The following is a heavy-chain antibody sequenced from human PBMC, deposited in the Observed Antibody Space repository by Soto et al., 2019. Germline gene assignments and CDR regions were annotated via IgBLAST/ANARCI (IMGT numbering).Heavy chain of an antibody. Sequence: EVQLVQSGAEVKKPGESLRISCKGSGYSFTSYWISWVRQMSGKGLEWMGRIDPSDSYTNYSPSFQGHVTISADKSISTAYLQWSSLKASDTAMYYCARQDYYDSSGYADPPDYWGQGTLVTVSS. V-gene: IGHV5-10-1*01. J-gene: IGHJ4*02. CDR2: IDPSDSYT. D-gene: IGHD3-22*01. CDR3: ARQDYYDSSGYADPPDY. CDR1: GYSFTSYW.